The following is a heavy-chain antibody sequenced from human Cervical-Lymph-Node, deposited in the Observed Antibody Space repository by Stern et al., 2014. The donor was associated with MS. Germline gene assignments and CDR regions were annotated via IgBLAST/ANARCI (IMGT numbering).Heavy chain of an antibody. CDR2: ISPYNGNT. D-gene: IGHD6-13*01. J-gene: IGHJ4*02. CDR1: GYTFTSYG. Sequence: VQLVESGAEVKKPGASVKVSCKASGYTFTSYGISWVRQAPGHGLEWMGWISPYNGNTNYAQKLQGRVTMTTDTSTSTAYMELRSLRSDDTAVYYCARARTGYSSSWYPLYFDYWGQGTLVTVSS. CDR3: ARARTGYSSSWYPLYFDY. V-gene: IGHV1-18*01.